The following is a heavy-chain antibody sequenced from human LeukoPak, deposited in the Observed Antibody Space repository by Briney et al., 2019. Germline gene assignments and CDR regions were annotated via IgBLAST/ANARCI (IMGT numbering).Heavy chain of an antibody. CDR3: ARDGHCGGDCYPWFDP. D-gene: IGHD2-21*02. Sequence: AASVKVSCTASGGTLSSYAISWVRQAPGQGLEWMGRIIPILGIANYAQKFQGRVTITADKSTSTAYMELSSLRSEDTAVYYCARDGHCGGDCYPWFDPWGQGTLVTVSS. V-gene: IGHV1-69*04. J-gene: IGHJ5*02. CDR2: IIPILGIA. CDR1: GGTLSSYA.